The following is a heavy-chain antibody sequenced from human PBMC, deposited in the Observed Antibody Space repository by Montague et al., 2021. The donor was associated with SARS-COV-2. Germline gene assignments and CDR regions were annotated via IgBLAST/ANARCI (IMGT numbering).Heavy chain of an antibody. CDR2: IYYSGST. D-gene: IGHD5-18*01. CDR1: GGSISSYY. V-gene: IGHV4-59*01. J-gene: IGHJ4*02. Sequence: SETLSLTCTVSGGSISSYYWSWIRQPPGKGLEWIGYIYYSGSTNYNPSLKSRVTISVDTSKNQFSLKLNSVTAADTAVYYCARGNTWEGYSYGFDYWGQGTLVTVSS. CDR3: ARGNTWEGYSYGFDY.